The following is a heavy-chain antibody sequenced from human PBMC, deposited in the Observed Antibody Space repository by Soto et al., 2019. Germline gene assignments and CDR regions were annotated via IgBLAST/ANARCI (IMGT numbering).Heavy chain of an antibody. J-gene: IGHJ6*02. D-gene: IGHD6-19*01. Sequence: GESLKISCKGSGYSFTSYWIGWVRQMPGKGLEWMGIIYPGDSDTRYSPSFQGQVTISADKSISTAYLQWSSLKASDTARYYCASTILSSGWIYGMDVWGQGTTVTVSS. CDR1: GYSFTSYW. V-gene: IGHV5-51*01. CDR3: ASTILSSGWIYGMDV. CDR2: IYPGDSDT.